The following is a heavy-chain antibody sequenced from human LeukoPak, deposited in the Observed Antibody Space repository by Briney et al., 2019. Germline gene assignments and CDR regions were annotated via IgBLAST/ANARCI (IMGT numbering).Heavy chain of an antibody. CDR2: ISSGSTYI. V-gene: IGHV3-21*01. D-gene: IGHD4-11*01. Sequence: GGSLRLSCAASGFTFSSYGMHWVRQAPGKGLEWVSSISSGSTYIYYADSVKGRFSISRDNAKNSLYLQMNSLRAEDTAVYYCARGRTSGGMTTDIDYWGQGTLVTVSS. CDR3: ARGRTSGGMTTDIDY. CDR1: GFTFSSYG. J-gene: IGHJ4*02.